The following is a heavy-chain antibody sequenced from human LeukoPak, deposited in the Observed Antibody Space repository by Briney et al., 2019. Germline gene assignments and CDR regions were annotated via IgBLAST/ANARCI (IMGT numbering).Heavy chain of an antibody. V-gene: IGHV5-51*01. Sequence: GESLKISCKGSGYSFTSYWIGWVRQMPGKGLEWMGIIYPGDSGTRYSPSFQGQVTISADKSISTAYLQWSSLKASDTAMYYCARRPYCGGDCYPSYWFDPWGQGTLVTVSS. CDR3: ARRPYCGGDCYPSYWFDP. CDR1: GYSFTSYW. CDR2: IYPGDSGT. D-gene: IGHD2-21*02. J-gene: IGHJ5*02.